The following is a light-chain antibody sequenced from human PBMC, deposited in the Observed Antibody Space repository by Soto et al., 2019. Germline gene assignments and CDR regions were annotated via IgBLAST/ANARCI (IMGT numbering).Light chain of an antibody. J-gene: IGLJ1*01. Sequence: QSVLTQPASVSGSPGQSITISCTGSRRDVGGYNYVSWYQQYPGKSPKLLIYEVTHRPSGVSNRFSGSKSGNTASLTISGLQAEDEADYYCCSYAGSSTYVFGTGTKVTV. CDR2: EVT. CDR1: RRDVGGYNY. V-gene: IGLV2-23*02. CDR3: CSYAGSSTYV.